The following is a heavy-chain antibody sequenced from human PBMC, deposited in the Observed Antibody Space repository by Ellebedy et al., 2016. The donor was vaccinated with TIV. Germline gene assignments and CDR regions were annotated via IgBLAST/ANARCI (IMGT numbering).Heavy chain of an antibody. CDR1: GFTFSSYG. J-gene: IGHJ6*02. CDR2: IWYDGSNK. Sequence: GGSLRLSCAASGFTFSSYGMHWVRQAPGKGLEWVAVIWYDGSNKYYADSVKGRFTISRDNSKNTLYLQMNSLRAEDTAVYYCAREAVTTTGDYYYYGMDVWGQGTTVTVSS. D-gene: IGHD4-17*01. CDR3: AREAVTTTGDYYYYGMDV. V-gene: IGHV3-33*01.